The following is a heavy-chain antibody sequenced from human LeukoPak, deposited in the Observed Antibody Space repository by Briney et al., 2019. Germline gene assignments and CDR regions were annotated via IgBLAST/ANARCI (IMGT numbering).Heavy chain of an antibody. D-gene: IGHD6-6*01. CDR3: AKRAGVAARPLDY. CDR1: GFTFDDYA. CDR2: ISWNSDYI. V-gene: IGHV3-9*01. J-gene: IGHJ4*02. Sequence: GGSLRLSCAASGFTFDDYAMHWVRQAPGKGLEWVSAISWNSDYIGYADSVKGRFTISRDNARNSLYLQMNSLRPEDTALYYCAKRAGVAARPLDYWGQGTLVTVSS.